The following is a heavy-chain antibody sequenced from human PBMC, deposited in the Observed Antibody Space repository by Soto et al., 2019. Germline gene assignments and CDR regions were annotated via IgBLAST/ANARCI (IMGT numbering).Heavy chain of an antibody. D-gene: IGHD3-10*01. Sequence: PSETLSLTCTVSGGSISSYYWSWIRQPPGKRLEWIGYIYYSGSTNYNPSLKSRVTISVDTSKNQFSLKLSSVTAADTAVYYCARLGRHNGSGRKGAYYYMDVWGKGTSVTVSS. J-gene: IGHJ6*03. CDR3: ARLGRHNGSGRKGAYYYMDV. CDR2: IYYSGST. CDR1: GGSISSYY. V-gene: IGHV4-59*08.